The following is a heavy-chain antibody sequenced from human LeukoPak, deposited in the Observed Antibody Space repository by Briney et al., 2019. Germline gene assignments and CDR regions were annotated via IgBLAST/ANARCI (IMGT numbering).Heavy chain of an antibody. CDR1: GGSFSGYY. V-gene: IGHV4-34*01. J-gene: IGHJ2*01. CDR3: ARGAVITMVRGVIPPYWYFDL. CDR2: INHSGST. D-gene: IGHD3-10*01. Sequence: SETLSLTCAVYGGSFSGYYGSWIRQPPGKGLEWIGEINHSGSTNYNPSLKSRVTISVDTSKNQFSLKLSSVTAADTAVYYCARGAVITMVRGVIPPYWYFDLWGRGTLVTVSS.